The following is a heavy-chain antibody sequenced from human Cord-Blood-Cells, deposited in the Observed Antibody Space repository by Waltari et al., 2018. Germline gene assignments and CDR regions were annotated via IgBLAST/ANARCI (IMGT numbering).Heavy chain of an antibody. V-gene: IGHV4-4*07. J-gene: IGHJ4*02. CDR1: GGSISSYY. CDR2: IYTSGST. D-gene: IGHD3-22*01. CDR3: ARGGYYYDSSGYYFDY. Sequence: QVQLQESGPGLVKPSETLSLTCTVSGGSISSYYRSWIRQPAGKGLEWIGRIYTSGSTNYNPSLKSRVTMSVDTSKNQFSLKLSSVTAADTAVYYCARGGYYYDSSGYYFDYWGQGTLVTVSS.